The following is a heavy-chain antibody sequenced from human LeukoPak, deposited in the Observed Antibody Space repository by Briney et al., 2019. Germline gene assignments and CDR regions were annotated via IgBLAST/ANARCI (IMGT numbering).Heavy chain of an antibody. D-gene: IGHD3-9*01. CDR1: GYAFSGYY. J-gene: IGHJ4*02. V-gene: IGHV1-2*02. Sequence: ASVKVSCKASGYAFSGYYIHWVRQAPGQGLEWMGWINPNTGGTNFAQNFQGRVTMTTVTSISTAYMELSRLRSDDTAVYYCARVVDILTGHDTALDYWGQGTLVTVSS. CDR2: INPNTGGT. CDR3: ARVVDILTGHDTALDY.